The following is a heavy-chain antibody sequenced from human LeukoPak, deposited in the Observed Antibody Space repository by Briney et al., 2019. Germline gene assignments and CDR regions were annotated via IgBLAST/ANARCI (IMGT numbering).Heavy chain of an antibody. D-gene: IGHD5-12*01. J-gene: IGHJ6*02. CDR1: GYTFTSYD. CDR3: ARFRSGYDYGLYYYYYGMDV. Sequence: ASVEVSCKASGYTFTSYDINWVRQATGQGLEWMGWMNPNSGNTGYAQKFQGRVTMTRNTSISTAYMELSSLRSEDTAVYYCARFRSGYDYGLYYYYYGMDVWGQGTTVTVSS. V-gene: IGHV1-8*01. CDR2: MNPNSGNT.